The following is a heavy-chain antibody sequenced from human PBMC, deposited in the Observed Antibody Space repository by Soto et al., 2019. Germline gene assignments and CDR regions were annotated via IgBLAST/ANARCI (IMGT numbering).Heavy chain of an antibody. CDR3: ARGFPSMAYYGEYYFDK. V-gene: IGHV3-53*01. CDR1: GFTVSSNY. CDR2: IYSGGST. J-gene: IGHJ4*02. D-gene: IGHD3-10*01. Sequence: EVQMVESGGGLIQPGGSLRLSYAAFGFTVSSNYMTWVRQAPGKGLEWVSVIYSGGSTYYADSVKGRFTISRDNSRNTLYLQMNSLRAEDTAVYYCARGFPSMAYYGEYYFDKWGQGTLVTVSS.